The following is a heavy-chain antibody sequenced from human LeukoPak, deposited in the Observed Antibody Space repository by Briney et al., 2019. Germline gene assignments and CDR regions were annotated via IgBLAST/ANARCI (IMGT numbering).Heavy chain of an antibody. Sequence: GASVKVSCKASGYTFTSYGINWVRQAPGQGLEWMGWISAYNGNTNYAQKLQGRVTMTTDTSTSTAYMELRSLRSDDTAVYYCARRYTMVRGAQAWAFDYWGQGTLVTVSS. D-gene: IGHD3-10*01. CDR2: ISAYNGNT. J-gene: IGHJ4*02. CDR1: GYTFTSYG. CDR3: ARRYTMVRGAQAWAFDY. V-gene: IGHV1-18*01.